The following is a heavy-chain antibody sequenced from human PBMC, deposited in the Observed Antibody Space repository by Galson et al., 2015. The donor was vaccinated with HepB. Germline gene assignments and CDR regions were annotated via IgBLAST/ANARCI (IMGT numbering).Heavy chain of an antibody. J-gene: IGHJ4*02. CDR1: GFTFTNNW. Sequence: SLRLSCAASGFTFTNNWMSWVRQAPGKGLEWVANIKQDGSETYYVDSVKGRFTISRDNAKKSLYLQMNSLRAEDTAIYYCAREEATAVVVALDSWGQGTLVAVSS. V-gene: IGHV3-7*01. CDR2: IKQDGSET. D-gene: IGHD2-15*01. CDR3: AREEATAVVVALDS.